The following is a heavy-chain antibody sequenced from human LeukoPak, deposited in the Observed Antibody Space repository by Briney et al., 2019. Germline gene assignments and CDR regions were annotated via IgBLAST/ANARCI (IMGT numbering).Heavy chain of an antibody. CDR2: IIPIFGTA. D-gene: IGHD3-22*01. CDR3: ARGPSRYDSSGYSVDY. V-gene: IGHV1-69*13. J-gene: IGHJ4*02. CDR1: GGTFSSYA. Sequence: ASVKVSCKASGGTFSSYAISWVRQAPGQGLEWMGGIIPIFGTANYAQKFQGRVTITADESTSTAYMELSSLRSEDTAVYYCARGPSRYDSSGYSVDYWGQGTLVTVSS.